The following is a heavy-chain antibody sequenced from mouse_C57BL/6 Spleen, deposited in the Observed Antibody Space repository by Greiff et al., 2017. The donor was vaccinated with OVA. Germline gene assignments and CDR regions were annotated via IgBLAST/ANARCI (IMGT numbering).Heavy chain of an antibody. D-gene: IGHD1-1*01. J-gene: IGHJ1*03. CDR3: ARAITTVVARGWYFDV. Sequence: LQLQQPVAALVQPGASVPMSCKASCFTFTSYWLTWVQPRPGPVLAWIGDIYPGSGSTTYNEKFKSKATLTVDTSSSTAYMQLSSLTSEDSAVYYCARAITTVVARGWYFDVWGTGTTVTVSS. V-gene: IGHV1-55*01. CDR1: CFTFTSYW. CDR2: IYPGSGST.